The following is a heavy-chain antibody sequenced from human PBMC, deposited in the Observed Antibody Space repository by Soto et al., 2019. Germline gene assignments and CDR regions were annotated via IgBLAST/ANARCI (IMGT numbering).Heavy chain of an antibody. Sequence: SETLSLTCTVSGGSISSYYWSWIRQPPGKGLEWNGYIYYSGSTNYNPSLKSRVNISVDTSKNQFSLKLSSVTAADTAVYYCARAPGAYYDILTGYKIAFDIWGQGTMVTVSS. CDR3: ARAPGAYYDILTGYKIAFDI. CDR1: GGSISSYY. D-gene: IGHD3-9*01. V-gene: IGHV4-59*01. J-gene: IGHJ3*02. CDR2: IYYSGST.